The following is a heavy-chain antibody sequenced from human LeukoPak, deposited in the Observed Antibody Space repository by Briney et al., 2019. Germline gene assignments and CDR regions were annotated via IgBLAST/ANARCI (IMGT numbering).Heavy chain of an antibody. Sequence: SDTLSLTCTVSGGSISGHWWSWIRQPAGKGLEWIGRFSPSGSIHYNPSLESRVTISVDKPKNQFSLTLSFVTAADTAVYYCARDGIAVGDYWGQGSLVTVSS. V-gene: IGHV4-4*07. CDR1: GGSISGHW. CDR2: FSPSGSI. J-gene: IGHJ4*02. D-gene: IGHD6-19*01. CDR3: ARDGIAVGDY.